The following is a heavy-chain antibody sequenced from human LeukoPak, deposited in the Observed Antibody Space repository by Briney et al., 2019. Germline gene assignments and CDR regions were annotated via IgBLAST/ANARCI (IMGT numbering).Heavy chain of an antibody. CDR2: ISAYNGNT. J-gene: IGHJ5*02. V-gene: IGHV1-18*01. Sequence: ASVKVSCKASGYTFTIYGISWVRQAPGQGLEWMGWISAYNGNTNYAQKLQGRVTMTTDTSTSTAYMELRSLRSDDTAVYYCARTRNGGDFWSGYRRWFDPWGQGTLVTVSS. D-gene: IGHD3-3*01. CDR1: GYTFTIYG. CDR3: ARTRNGGDFWSGYRRWFDP.